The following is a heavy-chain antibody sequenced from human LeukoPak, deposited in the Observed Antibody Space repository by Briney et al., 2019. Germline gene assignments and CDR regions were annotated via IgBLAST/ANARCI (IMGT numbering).Heavy chain of an antibody. CDR2: INRSGGT. CDR1: GGSFSGYD. Sequence: SETLSLTCTVYGGSFSGYDWAWIRQPPEKGLEWIGEINRSGGTNFNPSPKSRVTISMDTSKNQFSLRLSSVTAADTAVYYCARTWSSWGQGTLVTVSS. J-gene: IGHJ5*02. V-gene: IGHV4-34*01. CDR3: ARTWSS. D-gene: IGHD2-8*01.